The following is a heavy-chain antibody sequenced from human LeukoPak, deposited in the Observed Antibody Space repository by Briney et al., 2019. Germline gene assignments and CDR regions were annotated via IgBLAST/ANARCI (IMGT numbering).Heavy chain of an antibody. CDR2: ISSDGSNK. V-gene: IGHV3-30*04. Sequence: SGGSLRLSCAASGFTFSSYAMHWVRQAPGKGLEWVAVISSDGSNKYYADSMKGRFTISRDNSKNTLYLQMNSLRGEDTAVFYCARIFDSSGYPDDAFDIWGQGTMVTVSS. CDR1: GFTFSSYA. J-gene: IGHJ3*02. CDR3: ARIFDSSGYPDDAFDI. D-gene: IGHD3-22*01.